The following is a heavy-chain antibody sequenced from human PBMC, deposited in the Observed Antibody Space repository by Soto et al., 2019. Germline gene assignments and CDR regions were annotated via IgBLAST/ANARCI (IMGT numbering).Heavy chain of an antibody. V-gene: IGHV1-8*01. CDR1: GYTFTSYD. CDR2: MNPNSGNT. Sequence: ASVKVSCKASGYTFTSYDINWVRQATGQGLEWMGWMNPNSGNTGYAQKFQGRVTMTRNTSISTAYMELSSLRSEDTAVYYCPRGDWTETYYYDSSGYYLLGYWGQGTLVTVSS. D-gene: IGHD3-22*01. J-gene: IGHJ4*02. CDR3: PRGDWTETYYYDSSGYYLLGY.